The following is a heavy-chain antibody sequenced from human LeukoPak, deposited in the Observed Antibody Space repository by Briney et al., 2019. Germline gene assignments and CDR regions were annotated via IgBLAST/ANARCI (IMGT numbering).Heavy chain of an antibody. J-gene: IGHJ4*02. D-gene: IGHD5-18*01. CDR1: GGSISSSSYY. CDR2: IYYTGST. Sequence: LETLSLTCTVSGGSISSSSYYWGWIRQPPGKGLEWIGCIYYTGSTYYNPSLKSRVTISVDTSKNQFSLKLSSVTAADTAVYYCARGAYTYGHPPSLDYWGQGTLVTVSS. CDR3: ARGAYTYGHPPSLDY. V-gene: IGHV4-39*07.